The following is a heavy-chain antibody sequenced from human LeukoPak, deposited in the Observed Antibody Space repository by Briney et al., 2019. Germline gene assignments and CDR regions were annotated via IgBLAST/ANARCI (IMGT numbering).Heavy chain of an antibody. CDR1: GGSISNYY. CDR3: ARRRVRGATWFDP. CDR2: IYNSGST. V-gene: IGHV4-59*08. J-gene: IGHJ5*02. D-gene: IGHD3-10*01. Sequence: PSETLSLTCTVSGGSISNYYWNWIRQPPGKGLEWIGHIYNSGSTNHNPSLKSRVTISVDTSKNQFSLKLSSVTAADTAVYYCARRRVRGATWFDPWGQGTLVTVSS.